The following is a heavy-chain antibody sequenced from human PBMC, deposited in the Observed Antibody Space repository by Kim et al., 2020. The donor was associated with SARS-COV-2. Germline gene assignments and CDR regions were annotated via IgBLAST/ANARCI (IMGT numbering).Heavy chain of an antibody. CDR3: AKVGADWSYRYYYYYYMDV. V-gene: IGHV3-9*01. J-gene: IGHJ6*03. Sequence: GRFTISRDNAKNSLYLQMNSLRAEDTALYYCAKVGADWSYRYYYYYYMDVWGKGTTVTVSS. D-gene: IGHD1-7*01.